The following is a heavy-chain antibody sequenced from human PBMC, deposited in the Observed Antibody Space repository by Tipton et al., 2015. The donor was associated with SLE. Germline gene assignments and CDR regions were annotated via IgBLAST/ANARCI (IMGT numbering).Heavy chain of an antibody. J-gene: IGHJ3*01. V-gene: IGHV3-21*03. CDR1: GFSFSEYY. D-gene: IGHD1-1*01. CDR2: ISSSSSYI. Sequence: GSLRLSCGASGFSFSEYYMAWIRQAPGKGLEWVSSISSSSSYIYYSDSVKGRFTISRDNAKNSLSLQMNSLRDEDTAVYYCAKEREGTPRTFDVWGQGTMVTVSS. CDR3: AKEREGTPRTFDV.